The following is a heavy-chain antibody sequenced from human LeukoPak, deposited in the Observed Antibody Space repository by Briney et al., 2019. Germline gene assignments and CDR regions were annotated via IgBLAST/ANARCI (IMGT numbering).Heavy chain of an antibody. D-gene: IGHD2-15*01. CDR1: GFTFSSYA. J-gene: IGHJ5*01. Sequence: GGSLRLSCAASGFTFSSYAMNWVRQAPGKGLEWVSYISSSGTTKYYADSVKGRFTISRDNVKNSLYLQMNSLRDEDTAVYYCAVEGYCSGGSCYTNWFDSWGQGTLVTVSS. CDR2: ISSSGTTK. V-gene: IGHV3-48*02. CDR3: AVEGYCSGGSCYTNWFDS.